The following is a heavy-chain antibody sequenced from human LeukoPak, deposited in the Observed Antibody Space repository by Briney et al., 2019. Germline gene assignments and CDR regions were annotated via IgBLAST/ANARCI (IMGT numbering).Heavy chain of an antibody. D-gene: IGHD3-10*01. CDR3: ARVGYYYGSGSYYYNWFDP. J-gene: IGHJ5*02. CDR1: GFTFSSYA. CDR2: IYYSGST. Sequence: LRLSCAASGFTFSSYAMSWVRQPPGKGLEWIGYIYYSGSTYYNPSLKSRVTISVDTSKNQFSLKLSSVTAADTAVYYCARVGYYYGSGSYYYNWFDPWGQGTLVTVSS. V-gene: IGHV4-30-4*08.